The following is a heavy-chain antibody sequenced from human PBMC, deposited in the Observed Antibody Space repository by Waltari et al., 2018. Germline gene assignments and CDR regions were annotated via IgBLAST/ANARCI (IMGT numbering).Heavy chain of an antibody. Sequence: QLQLQESGPGLVKPSETLSLTCTVSGGSIGSSSYYWGWNGQPQGKGLEWIGSSYYSWSNYDNPSVKIRVTISVDTSKNQFSLKRSSVTAADTAVYYCAREPDISDYWGQGTLVTVSS. V-gene: IGHV4-39*07. CDR1: GGSIGSSSYY. D-gene: IGHD3-9*01. CDR2: SYYSWSN. J-gene: IGHJ4*02. CDR3: AREPDISDY.